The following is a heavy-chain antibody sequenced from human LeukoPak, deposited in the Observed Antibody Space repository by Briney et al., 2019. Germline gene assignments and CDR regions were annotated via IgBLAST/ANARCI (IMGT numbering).Heavy chain of an antibody. V-gene: IGHV7-4-1*02. D-gene: IGHD3-16*01. CDR3: ARDYVGWFDP. Sequence: ASVKVSCKASGYTFTNYAMNWVRQAPGQGLEWMGWMNTNTGNPTYDQGFTGRFVFSLDTSVSTTYLQLSSLKAEDTAVYYCARDYVGWFDPWGQGTLVTVSS. J-gene: IGHJ5*02. CDR2: MNTNTGNP. CDR1: GYTFTNYA.